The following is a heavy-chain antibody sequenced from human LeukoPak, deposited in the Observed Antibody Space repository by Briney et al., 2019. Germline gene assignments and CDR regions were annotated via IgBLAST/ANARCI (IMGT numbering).Heavy chain of an antibody. D-gene: IGHD3-3*01. CDR2: IYHSGST. CDR1: GYSISSGYY. CDR3: ARAYYDSWSGYYVYFDY. V-gene: IGHV4-38-2*02. J-gene: IGHJ4*02. Sequence: SETLSLTCTVSGYSISSGYYWGWIRQPPGKGLEWIGSIYHSGSTYYNPSLKSRVTISVDTSKNQFSLKLSSVTAADTAVYYCARAYYDSWSGYYVYFDYWGQGTLVTVSS.